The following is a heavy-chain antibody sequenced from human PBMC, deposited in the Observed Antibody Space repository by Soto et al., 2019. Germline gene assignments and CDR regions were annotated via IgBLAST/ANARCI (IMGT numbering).Heavy chain of an antibody. CDR3: TRDLNGGNPFDY. J-gene: IGHJ4*02. Sequence: QVQFVQSGAELKKPGASVRVSCKPSGYTLTNYAIHWVRQAAGQSLEWLAWIDPGSGNPTYSQKFRGRITLSRDNSASTFYIDLSSLTSEDTAVYFCTRDLNGGNPFDYWGQGTLVTVSS. CDR1: GYTLTNYA. CDR2: IDPGSGNP. V-gene: IGHV1-3*01. D-gene: IGHD2-8*01.